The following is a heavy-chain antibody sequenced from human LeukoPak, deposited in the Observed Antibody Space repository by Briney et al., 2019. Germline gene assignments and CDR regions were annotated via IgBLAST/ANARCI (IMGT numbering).Heavy chain of an antibody. CDR1: GFTFGDYL. J-gene: IGHJ4*02. Sequence: PGGCLRPSCTASGFTFGDYLVGWFRQAGGEGLEWIGFISGGTTEYAAFVKGRFTISRNDSTSIAYLQMNSLTTEDTAVYYCSRGSGWLSVYWGQGTLVTVSS. V-gene: IGHV3-49*03. CDR2: ISGGTT. D-gene: IGHD6-19*01. CDR3: SRGSGWLSVY.